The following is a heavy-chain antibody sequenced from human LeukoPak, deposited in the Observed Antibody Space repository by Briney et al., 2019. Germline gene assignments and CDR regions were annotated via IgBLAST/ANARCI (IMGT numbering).Heavy chain of an antibody. CDR1: GYTFTSYG. CDR3: ARVRRPQYYYYMDV. Sequence: ASVKVSCNASGYTFTSYGISWVRQAPGQGLEWMGWISAYNGNTNYAQKLQGRVTMTTDTSTSTAYMELRSLRSDDTAVYYCARVRRPQYYYYMDVWGKGTTVTVSS. CDR2: ISAYNGNT. J-gene: IGHJ6*03. V-gene: IGHV1-18*01.